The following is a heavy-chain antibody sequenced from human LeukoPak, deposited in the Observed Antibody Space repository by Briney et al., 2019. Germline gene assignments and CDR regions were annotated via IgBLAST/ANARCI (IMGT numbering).Heavy chain of an antibody. J-gene: IGHJ4*02. CDR2: ISDSGSST. Sequence: GGSLRVSCEASGFTFSSYAMSWVRQAPGKGLEWVSAISDSGSSTYYADSVNGRFTISRDSSKNILNPQMNSLRVEDTAIYYCAKVQSTVMTTSSVDYWGQGTQVTVSS. CDR1: GFTFSSYA. CDR3: AKVQSTVMTTSSVDY. D-gene: IGHD4-17*01. V-gene: IGHV3-23*01.